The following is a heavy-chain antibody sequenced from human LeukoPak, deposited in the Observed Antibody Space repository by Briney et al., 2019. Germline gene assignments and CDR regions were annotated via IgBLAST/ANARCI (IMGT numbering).Heavy chain of an antibody. CDR2: IIPILGIA. J-gene: IGHJ4*02. D-gene: IGHD3-22*01. Sequence: SVKVSCKASGGTFSSYAISWVRQAPGQGLEWMGRIIPILGIANYAQKFQGRVTITADKSTSTAYVELSSLRSEDTAVYYCARDHRRYYDSSGYYFDYWGQGTLVTVSS. CDR1: GGTFSSYA. V-gene: IGHV1-69*04. CDR3: ARDHRRYYDSSGYYFDY.